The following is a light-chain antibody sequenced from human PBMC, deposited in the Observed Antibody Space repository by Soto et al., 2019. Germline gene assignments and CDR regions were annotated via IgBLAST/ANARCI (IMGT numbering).Light chain of an antibody. CDR3: QQRSNWPLT. V-gene: IGKV3-11*01. Sequence: EIVLTQSPATLSLSPGERATLSCRASQSVSSYLAWYQQKPGQAPRLLIYEASNRATGIPARFSGSGSGTDFTLTISSLELEDFAVYYCQQRSNWPLTLGGGTKVEIK. CDR1: QSVSSY. J-gene: IGKJ4*01. CDR2: EAS.